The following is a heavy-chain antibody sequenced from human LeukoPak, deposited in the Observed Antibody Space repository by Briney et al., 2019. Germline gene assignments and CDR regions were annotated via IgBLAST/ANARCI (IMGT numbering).Heavy chain of an antibody. CDR2: IYFSGST. D-gene: IGHD5-12*01. CDR1: GGSMSSYY. CDR3: TRGDIAGYDLEPFDY. Sequence: SETLSLTCTVSGGSMSSYYWSWIRQPPGKGLEWIGYIYFSGSTKYNPSLKSRVTISVDTSKNQFSLKLSSVTAADTAVYYCTRGDIAGYDLEPFDYWGQGTLVTVSS. V-gene: IGHV4-59*08. J-gene: IGHJ4*02.